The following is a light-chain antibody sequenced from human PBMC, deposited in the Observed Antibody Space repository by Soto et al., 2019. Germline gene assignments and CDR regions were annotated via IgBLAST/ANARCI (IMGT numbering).Light chain of an antibody. CDR3: QEYYSYPRT. V-gene: IGKV1-5*01. CDR2: AAS. CDR1: QSISSW. Sequence: DLQMTQSPSPLSASVGDRVTLTRRASQSISSWLAWYQQQPGKAPKLLIYAASTLHSGFPSRFSGSGSGTDFPLTIRCLRSEDFAADDCQEYYSYPRTFGQGTKVDI. J-gene: IGKJ1*01.